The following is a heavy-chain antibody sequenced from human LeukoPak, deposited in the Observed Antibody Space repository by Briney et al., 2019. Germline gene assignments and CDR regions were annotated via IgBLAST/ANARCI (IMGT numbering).Heavy chain of an antibody. V-gene: IGHV3-23*01. CDR1: GFTFSSYA. J-gene: IGHJ4*02. CDR3: AKLPSPYYYDSSGYYPPLFDY. D-gene: IGHD3-22*01. CDR2: ISGSGGST. Sequence: GGSLRPSCAASGFTFSSYAMSWVRQAPGKGLEWVSAISGSGGSTYYADSVKGRFTISRDNSKNTLYLQMNSLRAEDTAVYYCAKLPSPYYYDSSGYYPPLFDYWGQGTLVTVSS.